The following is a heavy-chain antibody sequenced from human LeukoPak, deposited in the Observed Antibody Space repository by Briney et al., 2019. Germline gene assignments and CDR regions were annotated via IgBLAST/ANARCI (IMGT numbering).Heavy chain of an antibody. D-gene: IGHD6-13*01. CDR2: ISAYNGNT. CDR1: GYTFTSYG. CDR3: ARDIAAAGFYDY. Sequence: ASVKVSCKASGYTFTSYGISWVRQAPGQGLEWMGWISAYNGNTNYAQKLQGRVTMTTDTSTSTAYMDPWSLRSDDPAVYYCARDIAAAGFYDYRGQGTLVTVSS. J-gene: IGHJ4*02. V-gene: IGHV1-18*01.